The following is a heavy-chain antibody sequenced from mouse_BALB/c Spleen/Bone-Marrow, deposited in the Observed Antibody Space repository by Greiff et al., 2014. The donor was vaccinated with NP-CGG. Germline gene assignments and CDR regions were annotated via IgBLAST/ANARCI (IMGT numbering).Heavy chain of an antibody. CDR2: INPYNDGT. V-gene: IGHV1-14*01. CDR1: GYTFTNYV. J-gene: IGHJ1*01. Sequence: VQLQQSGPELVKPGASVKMSCKASGYTFTNYVIHWVKQKPGQGLEWIRYINPYNDGTKYNDKFKGKATLTSDKSSSTAYMEFSSLTSEDSAVYYCARGGYYGTSLYWYFDVWGAGTTVTVS. CDR3: ARGGYYGTSLYWYFDV. D-gene: IGHD1-1*01.